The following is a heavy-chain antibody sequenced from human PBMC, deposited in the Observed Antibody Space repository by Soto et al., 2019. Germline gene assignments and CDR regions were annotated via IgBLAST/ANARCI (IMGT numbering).Heavy chain of an antibody. CDR1: GYAFTTYG. D-gene: IGHD1-1*01. Sequence: QVHLVQSGAEVKKPGASVKVSCKGSGYAFTTYGITWVRQAPGQGLEWMGWISAHNGNTNYAQKHQGRVTVTRDTSTSTAYMELRSLRAADTAVYYCEGGRYGDYWGQGALVTVSS. V-gene: IGHV1-18*01. CDR2: ISAHNGNT. CDR3: EGGRYGDY. J-gene: IGHJ4*02.